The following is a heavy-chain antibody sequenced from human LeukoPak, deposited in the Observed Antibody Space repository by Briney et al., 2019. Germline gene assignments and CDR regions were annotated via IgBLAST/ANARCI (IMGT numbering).Heavy chain of an antibody. CDR3: AARSSGNPYF. V-gene: IGHV3-7*03. Sequence: GGSLRLSCTASGLTLSNYWMIWVRQAPGKGLQWVAKIKQDGSEKYYVDSVKGRFTISRDNAENSLYLQMNSLRVEDTAVYYCAARSSGNPYFWGQGPLVTVSS. CDR2: IKQDGSEK. D-gene: IGHD1-26*01. J-gene: IGHJ4*02. CDR1: GLTLSNYW.